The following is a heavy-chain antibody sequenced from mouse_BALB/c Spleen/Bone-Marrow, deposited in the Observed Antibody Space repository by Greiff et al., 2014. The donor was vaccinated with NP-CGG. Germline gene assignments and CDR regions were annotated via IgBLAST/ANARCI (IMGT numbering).Heavy chain of an antibody. D-gene: IGHD1-1*01. Sequence: EVKLQQSGPELVKPGASMKISCKASGYSFTGYTMNWVKQSHGKNLEWIGLINPYNGGITYNQYFKGKATLTVDRSSSTAYMELLSQTSEDAAVYYYASYYGSTWYFDVWGAGTTVTVSS. CDR2: INPYNGGI. CDR3: ASYYGSTWYFDV. CDR1: GYSFTGYT. V-gene: IGHV1-18*01. J-gene: IGHJ1*01.